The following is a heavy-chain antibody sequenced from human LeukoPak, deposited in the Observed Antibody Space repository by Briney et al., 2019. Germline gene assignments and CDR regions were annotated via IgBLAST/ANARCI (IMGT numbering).Heavy chain of an antibody. CDR2: ISGRGGST. V-gene: IGHV3-23*01. Sequence: PGGSLRLSCAASGFTFSSYAMSWVRRAPGEGLEWGSAISGRGGSTYYADSVKGRFTISRDNAKNSLDLQINSLGAEDTAVYYCARGLDCRSTSCYLDNWGQGTLVTVSS. CDR1: GFTFSSYA. CDR3: ARGLDCRSTSCYLDN. D-gene: IGHD2-2*01. J-gene: IGHJ4*02.